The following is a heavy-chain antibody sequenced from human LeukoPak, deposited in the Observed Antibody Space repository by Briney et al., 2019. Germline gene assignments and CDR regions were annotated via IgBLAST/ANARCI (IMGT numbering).Heavy chain of an antibody. Sequence: SETLSLTCTVSGGSISSYYWTWIRQPPGKGLEWIGYIYSSGRTNYSPSLKSQVTTSVDTSKNQFSLKVISVTAADTAVYYCARLSAGFNSSYWFDPWGQGTLVTVSS. V-gene: IGHV4-4*09. CDR3: ARLSAGFNSSYWFDP. CDR2: IYSSGRT. CDR1: GGSISSYY. D-gene: IGHD2/OR15-2a*01. J-gene: IGHJ5*02.